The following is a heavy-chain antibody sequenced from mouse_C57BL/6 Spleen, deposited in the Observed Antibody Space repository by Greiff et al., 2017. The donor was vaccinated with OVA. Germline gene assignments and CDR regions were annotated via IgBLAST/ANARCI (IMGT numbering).Heavy chain of an antibody. Sequence: VPLPPSGAVLFRPVSSVTVSCTASGYSFPLYFFAWVPPMPGQFLDWIVVLNPGSGGTNYNEKFKGKATLPADKSSSTAYMQLSSLTSEDSAVYFCARSEGYYGNFLAYWGQGTLVTVSA. CDR1: GYSFPLYF. J-gene: IGHJ3*01. D-gene: IGHD2-1*01. CDR3: ARSEGYYGNFLAY. CDR2: LNPGSGGT. V-gene: IGHV1-54*01.